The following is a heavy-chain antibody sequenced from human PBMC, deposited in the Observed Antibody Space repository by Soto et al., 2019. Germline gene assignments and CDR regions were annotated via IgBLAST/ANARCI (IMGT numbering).Heavy chain of an antibody. CDR1: GYTFTSYG. D-gene: IGHD3-22*01. CDR2: ISGHNGNT. J-gene: IGHJ4*02. V-gene: IGHV1-18*04. Sequence: GASVKVSCKASGYTFTSYGMSWVRQAPGQGPEWMGWISGHNGNTKYAQKFQGRVTMTADTSTSTAYMELRSLRYDDTAVYYCAATFYYDSSGSSPYYLDFWGQGTLVTVSS. CDR3: AATFYYDSSGSSPYYLDF.